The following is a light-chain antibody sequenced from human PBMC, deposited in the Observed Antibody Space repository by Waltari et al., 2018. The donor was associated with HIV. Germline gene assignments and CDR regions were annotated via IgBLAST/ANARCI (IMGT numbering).Light chain of an antibody. CDR2: DAS. CDR3: QQYKTFPLP. Sequence: ILLTQTPPSLSASVGDRVTITCRASQAVFPAIAWYQQKPGRPPKLLMYDASTLHSVVSIRFSGRGSVTNFSLTVNTLHPEDFATYYCQQYKTFPLPFGPGTRVASK. V-gene: IGKV1-13*02. CDR1: QAVFPA. J-gene: IGKJ5*01.